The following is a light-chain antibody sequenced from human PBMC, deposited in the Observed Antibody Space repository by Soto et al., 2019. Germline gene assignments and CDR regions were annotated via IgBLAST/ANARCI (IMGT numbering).Light chain of an antibody. CDR1: QSISSW. CDR3: PQYNSYSWT. Sequence: DIEMTQSTSTLSASVGGRVSSTCRAIQSISSWLAWYQQKPGKAPKLLIYKASSLESGVPSRFSGSESGTEFTLTISSLQPDDFATYYCPQYNSYSWTLGQGTKADIK. V-gene: IGKV1-5*03. J-gene: IGKJ1*01. CDR2: KAS.